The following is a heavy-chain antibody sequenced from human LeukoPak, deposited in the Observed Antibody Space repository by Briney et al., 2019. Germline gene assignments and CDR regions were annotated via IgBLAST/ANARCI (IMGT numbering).Heavy chain of an antibody. CDR1: GGSISSYY. V-gene: IGHV4-59*12. J-gene: IGHJ3*02. CDR2: IYHSGST. CDR3: ARKPDAFDI. Sequence: SETPSLTCTVSGGSISSYYWSWIRQPPGKGLEWIGYIYHSGSTYYNPSLKSRVTISVDRSKNQFSLKLSSVTAADTAVYYCARKPDAFDIWGQGTMVTVSS.